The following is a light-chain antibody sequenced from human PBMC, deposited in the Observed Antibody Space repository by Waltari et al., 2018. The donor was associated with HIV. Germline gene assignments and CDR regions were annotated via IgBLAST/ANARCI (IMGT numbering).Light chain of an antibody. Sequence: DIVLTQSPDSLAVSLGERATINCRSSKSVLNSANKENYLAWYQQKPGQPPKLLIYWASTRESGVPDRFSGRASGTDFTLTISSLQAEDVAVYYCQQYYSSPFGFGPGTRVDIK. CDR2: WAS. J-gene: IGKJ3*01. CDR1: KSVLNSANKENY. CDR3: QQYYSSPFG. V-gene: IGKV4-1*01.